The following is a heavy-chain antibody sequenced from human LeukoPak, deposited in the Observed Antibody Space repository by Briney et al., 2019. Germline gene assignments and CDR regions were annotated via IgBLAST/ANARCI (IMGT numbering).Heavy chain of an antibody. CDR2: IRSRGDST. V-gene: IGHV3-23*01. J-gene: IGHJ1*01. CDR3: AKGGAVTGTMYFQY. CDR1: GFTFATYT. Sequence: GGSLRLSCAASGFTFATYTMSWVRQIPGKGLEWVSAIRSRGDSTYYADSAKGRFTISRDNSKNTLYLQMNSLRAEDTAVYYCAKGGAVTGTMYFQYWGQGTLVTVSS. D-gene: IGHD6-19*01.